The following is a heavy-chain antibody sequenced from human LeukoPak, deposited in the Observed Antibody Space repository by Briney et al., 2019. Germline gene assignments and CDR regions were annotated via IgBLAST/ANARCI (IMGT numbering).Heavy chain of an antibody. CDR3: AKPSLVAGTHFDY. D-gene: IGHD6-19*01. CDR2: ISGSGGST. J-gene: IGHJ4*02. Sequence: GGSLRLSCAASGFTFSSYAMSWVRQAPGKGLEWVSAISGSGGSTYYADSVKGRFTTSRDNSKNTLYLQMNSLRAEGTAVYYCAKPSLVAGTHFDYWGQGTLVTVSS. CDR1: GFTFSSYA. V-gene: IGHV3-23*01.